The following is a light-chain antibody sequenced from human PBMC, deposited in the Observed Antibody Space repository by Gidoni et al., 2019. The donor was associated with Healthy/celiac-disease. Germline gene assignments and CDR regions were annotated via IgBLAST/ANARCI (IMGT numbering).Light chain of an antibody. CDR3: QSYDSSLSGRYV. Sequence: QSVLTQPPSVSGAPGQRVTISCTGSSSNIGAGYDVHWYHQLPGTAPKLLIYGNSNRPSGVPDRFSGSKSGTSASLAITGLQAEDEADYYCQSYDSSLSGRYVFGGGTKLTVL. CDR1: SSNIGAGYD. V-gene: IGLV1-40*01. CDR2: GNS. J-gene: IGLJ3*02.